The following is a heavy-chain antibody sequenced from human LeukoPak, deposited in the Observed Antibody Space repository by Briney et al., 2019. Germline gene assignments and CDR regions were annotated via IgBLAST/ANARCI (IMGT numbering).Heavy chain of an antibody. CDR1: GFTFSSYG. J-gene: IGHJ4*02. V-gene: IGHV3-33*01. CDR2: IWYDGSNK. CDR3: ASDYYDSSGSLDY. D-gene: IGHD3-22*01. Sequence: GGSLRLSCAASGFTFSSYGMHWVRQAPGKGLEWVAVIWYDGSNKYYADSVKGRFTISRDNSKNTLYLQMNSLRAEDTAVYYCASDYYDSSGSLDYWGQGTLVTVSP.